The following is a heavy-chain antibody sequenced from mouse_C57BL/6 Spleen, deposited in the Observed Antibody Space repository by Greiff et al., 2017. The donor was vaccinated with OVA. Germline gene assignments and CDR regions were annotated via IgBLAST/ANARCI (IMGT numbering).Heavy chain of an antibody. J-gene: IGHJ3*01. CDR2: IDPSDSYT. CDR3: AREEPRFGY. CDR1: GYTFTSYW. V-gene: IGHV1-59*01. D-gene: IGHD5-1*01. Sequence: QVQLQQSGAELVRPGTSVKLSCKASGYTFTSYWMHWVKQRPGQGLEWIGVIDPSDSYTNYNQKFKGKATLTVDTSSSTAYMQLSSLTSEDSAVYYCAREEPRFGYCGQGTLVTVSA.